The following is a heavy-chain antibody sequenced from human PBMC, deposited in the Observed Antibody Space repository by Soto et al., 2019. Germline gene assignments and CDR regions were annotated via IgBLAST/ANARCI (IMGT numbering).Heavy chain of an antibody. CDR2: INPNSGGT. CDR3: AAILVRGINWFVP. Sequence: SVKVSCKASGYTFTGYYMHWVRQAPGQGLEWMGWINPNSGGTNYAQKFQGRVTMTRDTSISTAYMELSRLRSDDTAVYYCAAILVRGINWFVPWGQGDLVTVFS. V-gene: IGHV1-2*02. CDR1: GYTFTGYY. J-gene: IGHJ5*02. D-gene: IGHD3-10*01.